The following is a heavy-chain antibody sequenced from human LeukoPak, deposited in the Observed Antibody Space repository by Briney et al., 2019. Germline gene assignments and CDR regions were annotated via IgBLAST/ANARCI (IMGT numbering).Heavy chain of an antibody. J-gene: IGHJ4*02. V-gene: IGHV4-61*02. CDR1: GGSVGSDNSY. D-gene: IGHD3-10*01. CDR2: IYADGSS. Sequence: PSETLSLTCTVSGGSVGSDNSYWNWIRQTAGKGLEWIGRIYADGSSTYNPSLKSRVTILVDTSKNQFSLRLSSMTAADTAVYYCARGYYYRTWGLGTLVTVSS. CDR3: ARGYYYRT.